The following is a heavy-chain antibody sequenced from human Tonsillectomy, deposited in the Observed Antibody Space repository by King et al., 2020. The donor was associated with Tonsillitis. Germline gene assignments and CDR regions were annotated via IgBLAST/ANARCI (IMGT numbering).Heavy chain of an antibody. D-gene: IGHD2-2*01. CDR2: ISYDGSNK. CDR1: GFTFSSYG. V-gene: IGHV3-30*18. J-gene: IGHJ6*02. Sequence: VQLVESGGGVVQPGRSLRLSCAASGFTFSSYGMHWVRQAPGKGLEWVAVISYDGSNKYYADSVKGRFTISRDNSKSTLYLQINSLRAEDTAVYYCAKDRFSWSSGYCSSTSCYGVFGMDVWGQGTTVTVSS. CDR3: AKDRFSWSSGYCSSTSCYGVFGMDV.